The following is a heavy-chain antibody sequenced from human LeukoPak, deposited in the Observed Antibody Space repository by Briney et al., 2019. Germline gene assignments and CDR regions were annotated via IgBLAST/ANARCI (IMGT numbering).Heavy chain of an antibody. CDR1: VYTFTSYG. V-gene: IGHV1-18*01. CDR3: ARIAVPGIRGAEYDCFIDV. CDR2: INTYNCKT. J-gene: IGHJ6*03. D-gene: IGHD6-19*01. Sequence: ASVTVSLKSSVYTFTSYGISWVRQAPGQGREWVGWINTYNCKTNYAQKLQARVTMTASTSTSTAYMELRTLRCEETAVYYCARIAVPGIRGAEYDCFIDVWGKGTTVTISS.